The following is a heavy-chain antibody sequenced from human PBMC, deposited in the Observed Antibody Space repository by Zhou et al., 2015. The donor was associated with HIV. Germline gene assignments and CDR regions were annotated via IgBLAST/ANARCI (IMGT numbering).Heavy chain of an antibody. CDR1: GGTFSSYA. D-gene: IGHD5-12*01. V-gene: IGHV1-69*01. Sequence: QVQLVQSGAEVKKPGSSVKVSCKASGGTFSSYAISWVRQAPGQGLEWMGGIIPIFGTANYAQKFQGRVTITADESTSTAYMELSSLRSEDTAVYYCARDAGLRWIIVAYDYGKSLTYWGQGTLVTVSS. CDR2: IIPIFGTA. CDR3: ARDAGLRWIIVAYDYGKSLTY. J-gene: IGHJ4*02.